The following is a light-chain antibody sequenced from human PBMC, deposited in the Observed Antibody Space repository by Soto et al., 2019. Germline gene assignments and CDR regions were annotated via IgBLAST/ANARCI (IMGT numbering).Light chain of an antibody. CDR1: QSVSSNN. V-gene: IGKV3-20*01. CDR3: QQYDNSIT. CDR2: GAS. J-gene: IGKJ5*01. Sequence: EIVLTQSPATLSLSPGERATLSRRASQSVSSNNLAWYHQKPGQTPRLLIYGASSRATGIPDRFSGSGSGTDFTLTISGLEPEDFAVYYCQQYDNSITFGQGTRLEIE.